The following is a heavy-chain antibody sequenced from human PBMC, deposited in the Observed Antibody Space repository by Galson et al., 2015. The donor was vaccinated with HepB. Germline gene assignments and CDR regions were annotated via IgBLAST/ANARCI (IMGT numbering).Heavy chain of an antibody. CDR2: ISYNGENT. D-gene: IGHD5-18*01. J-gene: IGHJ6*02. Sequence: SLRLSCAASGFSFSDYAIHWVRQAPGKGLEWVAVISYNGENTYYADPVKGRFTISRDNFKNTLYLQMNRLRVEDTAVYYCATFESWIQLYYYYYGMDVWGQGTTVTVSS. V-gene: IGHV3-30*04. CDR3: ATFESWIQLYYYYYGMDV. CDR1: GFSFSDYA.